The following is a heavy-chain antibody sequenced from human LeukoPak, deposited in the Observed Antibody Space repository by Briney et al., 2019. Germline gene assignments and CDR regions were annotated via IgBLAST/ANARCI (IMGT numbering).Heavy chain of an antibody. Sequence: GGSLRLSCASSGFTFDDYTMHWVRQARGKGLEWVSGISWNSGSIGYADSVKGRFTISRDNAKNSLYLQMNSLRAEDTALYYCAKASQLLEPGAFDIWGQGTMVTVSS. CDR1: GFTFDDYT. V-gene: IGHV3-9*01. CDR2: ISWNSGSI. CDR3: AKASQLLEPGAFDI. J-gene: IGHJ3*02. D-gene: IGHD2-2*01.